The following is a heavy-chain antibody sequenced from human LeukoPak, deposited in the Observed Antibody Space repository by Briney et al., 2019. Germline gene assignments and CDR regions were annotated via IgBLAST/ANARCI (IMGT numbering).Heavy chain of an antibody. CDR2: ISYDGSNK. D-gene: IGHD6-13*01. CDR1: GFTFSSYA. CDR3: ARDLLSGGHSSSRGDGY. J-gene: IGHJ4*02. Sequence: GRSLRLSCAASGFTFSSYAMHWVRQAPGKGLEWVAVISYDGSNKYYADPVKGRFTVSRDNAKNSLYLQMNSLRAEDTAVYYCARDLLSGGHSSSRGDGYWGQGTLVTVSS. V-gene: IGHV3-30-3*01.